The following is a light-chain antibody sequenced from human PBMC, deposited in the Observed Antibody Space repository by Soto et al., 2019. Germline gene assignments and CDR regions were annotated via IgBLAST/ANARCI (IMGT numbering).Light chain of an antibody. CDR1: QSVSSY. CDR3: QQRSNWPPT. V-gene: IGKV3-11*01. CDR2: DAS. Sequence: EIVLTQSPATLSLSPGERATLSCRASQSVSSYLAWYQQKPGQAPRLLIYDASTRATDIPARFSGSGSGTDFTLTITSLEPDDFAVYYCQQRSNWPPTFGQGTKVDIK. J-gene: IGKJ1*01.